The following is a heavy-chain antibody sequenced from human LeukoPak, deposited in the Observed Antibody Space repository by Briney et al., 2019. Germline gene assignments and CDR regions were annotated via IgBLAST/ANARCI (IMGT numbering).Heavy chain of an antibody. CDR3: AREGDVYGMDV. D-gene: IGHD3-16*01. Sequence: LRLSCAASGFTFSDYYMSWIRQPPGKGLEWIGYTYYSGSTYYNPSLKSRVTISVDTSKNQFSLKLSSVTAADTAVYYCAREGDVYGMDVWGQGTTVTVSS. J-gene: IGHJ6*02. CDR2: TYYSGST. CDR1: GFTFSDYY. V-gene: IGHV4-30-4*01.